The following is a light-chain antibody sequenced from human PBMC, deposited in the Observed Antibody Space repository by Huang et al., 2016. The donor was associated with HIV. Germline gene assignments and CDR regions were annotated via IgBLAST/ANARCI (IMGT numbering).Light chain of an antibody. Sequence: DIVLTQSPDSLAVSLGEWATINCKSTQSVLYSSNNNNYLAWYQQKPGQPPKLLIYWACTRESGVPDRFSGSGSGTDFTLTISSLQAEDVAVYYCHQYYSTPVTFGQGTRLEIK. J-gene: IGKJ5*01. V-gene: IGKV4-1*01. CDR1: QSVLYSSNNNNY. CDR3: HQYYSTPVT. CDR2: WAC.